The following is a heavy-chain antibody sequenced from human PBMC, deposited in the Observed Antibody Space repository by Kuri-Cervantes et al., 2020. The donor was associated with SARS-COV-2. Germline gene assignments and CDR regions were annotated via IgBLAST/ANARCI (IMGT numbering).Heavy chain of an antibody. V-gene: IGHV3-30*18. Sequence: GESLKISCAVSEFTFSSYAMHWVRQAPGKGLEWVAVISYDGSNKYYADSVKGRFTISRDNSKNTLYLQMNSLRAEDTAVYYCAKDRASLEDIVVVPAAGMDYWGQGTLVTVSS. CDR3: AKDRASLEDIVVVPAAGMDY. D-gene: IGHD2-2*01. CDR1: EFTFSSYA. CDR2: ISYDGSNK. J-gene: IGHJ4*02.